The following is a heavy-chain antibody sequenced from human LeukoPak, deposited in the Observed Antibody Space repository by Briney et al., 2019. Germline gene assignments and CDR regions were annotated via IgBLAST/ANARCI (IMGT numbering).Heavy chain of an antibody. CDR3: ARGDPYYGSEWGEPNCYYYYGMDV. CDR1: GYSISSGYY. J-gene: IGHJ6*04. Sequence: SETLSLTCAVSGYSISSGYYWGWIRQPPGKGLEWIGSIYHSGSTYYNPSLKSRVTISVDTSKNQFSLKLSSVTAADTAVYYCARGDPYYGSEWGEPNCYYYYGMDVWGKGTTVTVSS. CDR2: IYHSGST. V-gene: IGHV4-38-2*01. D-gene: IGHD3-10*01.